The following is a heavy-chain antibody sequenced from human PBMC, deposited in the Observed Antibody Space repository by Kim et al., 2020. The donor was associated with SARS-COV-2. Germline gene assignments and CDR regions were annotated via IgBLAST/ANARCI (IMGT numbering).Heavy chain of an antibody. CDR1: GYTFTSYA. CDR3: ARGVGPQTRGYSYGPALYNGMDV. V-gene: IGHV1-3*01. J-gene: IGHJ6*02. Sequence: ASVKVSCKASGYTFTSYAMHWVRQAPGQRLEWMGWINAGNGNTKYSQKFQGRVTITRDTSASTAYMELSSLRSEDTAVYYCARGVGPQTRGYSYGPALYNGMDVWGQGTTVTVSS. D-gene: IGHD5-18*01. CDR2: INAGNGNT.